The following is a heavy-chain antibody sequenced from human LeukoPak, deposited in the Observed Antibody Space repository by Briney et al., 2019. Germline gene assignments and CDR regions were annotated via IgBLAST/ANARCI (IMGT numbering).Heavy chain of an antibody. CDR3: ARDMYGDYVLDP. CDR1: GFTVSSNY. J-gene: IGHJ5*02. Sequence: GGSLRLSCAASGFTVSSNYMSWVRQAPGKGLEWVSVIYSGGSTYYADSVKGRFTISRDNSKNTLYLQMNSLSAEDTAVYYCARDMYGDYVLDPWGQGTLVTVSS. D-gene: IGHD4-17*01. V-gene: IGHV3-66*01. CDR2: IYSGGST.